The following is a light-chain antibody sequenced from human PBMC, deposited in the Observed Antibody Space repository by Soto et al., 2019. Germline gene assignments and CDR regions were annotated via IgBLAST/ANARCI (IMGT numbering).Light chain of an antibody. V-gene: IGKV1-16*01. CDR3: QQYNSHPWT. CDR1: RTINTY. J-gene: IGKJ1*01. Sequence: DVRITQSPSSLSASVGYTITITFRASRTINTYLNWFQQKPGEPPRLLIYGASTLHDGVPSRFSGSGSGTEFTLTISSLQTDDFGTYYCQQYNSHPWTFGQGTKVDIK. CDR2: GAS.